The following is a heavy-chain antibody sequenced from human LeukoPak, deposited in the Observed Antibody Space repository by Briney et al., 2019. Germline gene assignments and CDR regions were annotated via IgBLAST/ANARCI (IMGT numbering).Heavy chain of an antibody. CDR3: ASLLGGVVITHFDY. V-gene: IGHV4-31*03. J-gene: IGHJ4*02. D-gene: IGHD3-3*01. CDR1: GGSISSGGYY. Sequence: SHTLSLTCTVSGGSISSGGYYWSWSRQHPGKGLEWIGHIYYSGSTYYNPSLKSRVTISVDTSKNQFSLKLSSVTAADTAVYYCASLLGGVVITHFDYWGQGNLVTVSS. CDR2: IYYSGST.